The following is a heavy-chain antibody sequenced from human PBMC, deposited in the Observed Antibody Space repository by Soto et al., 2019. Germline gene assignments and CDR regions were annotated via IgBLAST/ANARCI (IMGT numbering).Heavy chain of an antibody. CDR2: IYYSGST. CDR1: GGSIGSYY. V-gene: IGHV4-59*01. D-gene: IGHD5-12*01. J-gene: IGHJ4*02. Sequence: PSETLSLTCTVSGGSIGSYYGSWIRQPPGKGLEWIGYIYYSGSTNYNPSLKSRVTISVDTSKNQFSLKLSSVTAADTAVYYCARDLGGWLQPYYFDYWGQGTLVTVSS. CDR3: ARDLGGWLQPYYFDY.